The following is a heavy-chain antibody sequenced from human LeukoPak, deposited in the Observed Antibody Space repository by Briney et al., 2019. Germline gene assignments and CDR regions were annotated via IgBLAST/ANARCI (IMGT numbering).Heavy chain of an antibody. CDR1: GGTFSSYA. V-gene: IGHV1-69*01. Sequence: GSSVKVSCKASGGTFSSYAISWVRQAPGQGLEWMGGIIPIFGTANYAQKFQGRVTITADESTSTAYMELSSLRSEDTAVYYCARVYYDFWSGYPGFDYWGQGTLVTVSS. J-gene: IGHJ4*02. D-gene: IGHD3-3*01. CDR3: ARVYYDFWSGYPGFDY. CDR2: IIPIFGTA.